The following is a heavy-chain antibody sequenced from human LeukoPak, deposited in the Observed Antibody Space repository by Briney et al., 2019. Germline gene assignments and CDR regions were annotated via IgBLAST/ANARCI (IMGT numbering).Heavy chain of an antibody. CDR3: ARRNRGIFDY. J-gene: IGHJ4*02. D-gene: IGHD6-13*01. V-gene: IGHV4-59*08. Sequence: PSETLSLTCTVSGGSISSQYWSWIRQPPGKGLEWIGYIYYSGSTNYNPFLKSRVTISVDTSKNQFSLKLSSVTAADTAVYYCARRNRGIFDYWGQGTLVTVSS. CDR1: GGSISSQY. CDR2: IYYSGST.